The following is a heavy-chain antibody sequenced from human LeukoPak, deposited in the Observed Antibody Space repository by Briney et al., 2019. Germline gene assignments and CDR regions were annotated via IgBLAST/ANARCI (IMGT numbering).Heavy chain of an antibody. J-gene: IGHJ4*02. CDR1: VFTFSSYS. Sequence: PGGSLRLSCAASVFTFSSYSMNWVRQAPGKGLEWVSSISSSSSYIYYADSVKGRFTISRDNAKNSLYLQMNSLRAEDTAVYYCAREGVATSPFDYWGQGTLVTVSS. D-gene: IGHD5-24*01. CDR2: ISSSSSYI. CDR3: AREGVATSPFDY. V-gene: IGHV3-21*01.